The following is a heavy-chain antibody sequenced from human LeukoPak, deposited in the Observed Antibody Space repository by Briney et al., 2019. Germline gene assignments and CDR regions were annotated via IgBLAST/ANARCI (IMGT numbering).Heavy chain of an antibody. CDR1: GFTFSSYE. CDR2: ISSSGSTI. CDR3: AREQTPRLYCGGDCYSIDY. Sequence: GGSLRLSCAASGFTFSSYEMNWVCQAPGKGLEWVSYISSSGSTIYYADSVKGRFTISRDNAKNSLYLQMNSLRAEDTAVYYCAREQTPRLYCGGDCYSIDYWGQGTLVTVSS. J-gene: IGHJ4*02. V-gene: IGHV3-48*03. D-gene: IGHD2-21*02.